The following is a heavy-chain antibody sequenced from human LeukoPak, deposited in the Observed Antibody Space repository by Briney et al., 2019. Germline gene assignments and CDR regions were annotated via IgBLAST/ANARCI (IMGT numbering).Heavy chain of an antibody. CDR1: GFTFSNYG. CDR3: ARGRDFPNYFDY. Sequence: PGGSLRLSCAASGFTFSNYGMHWVRQAPGKGLEWVTFIWYDGNNKYYADSVKGRFTISRDNSKNTLYLQMNSLRAEDTAVYFCARGRDFPNYFDYWGQGTLVTVSS. D-gene: IGHD2-21*01. CDR2: IWYDGNNK. V-gene: IGHV3-33*01. J-gene: IGHJ4*02.